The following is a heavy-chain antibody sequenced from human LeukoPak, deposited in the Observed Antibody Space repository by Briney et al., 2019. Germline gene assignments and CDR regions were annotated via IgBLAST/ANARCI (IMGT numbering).Heavy chain of an antibody. D-gene: IGHD4-17*01. V-gene: IGHV4-59*08. Sequence: SETLSLTCTVSGGSMSSYSWSWIRQPPGEGLEWIGFIYYSGSTNYNPSLKSRVTISVDTSKNQFSLKVNSVTAADTAVYYCASYGVGFNYWGQGTLVTVSS. CDR1: GGSMSSYS. J-gene: IGHJ4*02. CDR3: ASYGVGFNY. CDR2: IYYSGST.